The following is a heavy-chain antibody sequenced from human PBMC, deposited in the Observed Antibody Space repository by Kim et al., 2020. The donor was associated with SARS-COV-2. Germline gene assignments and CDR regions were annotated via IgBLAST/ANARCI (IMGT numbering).Heavy chain of an antibody. V-gene: IGHV4-34*01. D-gene: IGHD3-9*01. CDR3: ARGGGYFDWLYYMDV. J-gene: IGHJ6*03. CDR2: INHSGST. CDR1: GGSFSGYY. Sequence: SETLSLTCAVYGGSFSGYYWSWIRQPPGKGLEWIGEINHSGSTNYNPSLKSRVTISVDTSKNQFSLKLSSVTAADTAVYYCARGGGYFDWLYYMDVWGKGTTVTVSS.